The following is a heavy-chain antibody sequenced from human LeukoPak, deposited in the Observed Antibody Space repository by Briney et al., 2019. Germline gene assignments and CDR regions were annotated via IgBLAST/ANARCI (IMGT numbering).Heavy chain of an antibody. D-gene: IGHD5-12*01. CDR3: TTFGYDAFDI. CDR2: INSKTDGGTT. CDR1: EFTFSNAW. Sequence: NSGGSLRLSCAASEFTFSNAWMNSVRQAPGKGLEWVGRINSKTDGGTTDYAAPVKGRFTISRDDSKNTLYLQMNSLKTEDTAVYYCTTFGYDAFDIWGQGTMVTVSS. J-gene: IGHJ3*02. V-gene: IGHV3-15*01.